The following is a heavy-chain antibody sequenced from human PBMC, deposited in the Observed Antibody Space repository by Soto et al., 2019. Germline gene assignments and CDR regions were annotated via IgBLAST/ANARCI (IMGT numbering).Heavy chain of an antibody. V-gene: IGHV3-30-3*01. D-gene: IGHD1-26*01. J-gene: IGHJ4*02. CDR1: GFTFSSYA. CDR2: ISYDGSNK. CDR3: ARDRVSSPISGSYSI. Sequence: HLGGSLRLSCAASGFTFSSYAMHWVRQAPGKGLEWVAVISYDGSNKYYADSVKGRFTISRDNSKNTLYLQMNSLRAEDTAVYYCARDRVSSPISGSYSIWGQGTLVTVSS.